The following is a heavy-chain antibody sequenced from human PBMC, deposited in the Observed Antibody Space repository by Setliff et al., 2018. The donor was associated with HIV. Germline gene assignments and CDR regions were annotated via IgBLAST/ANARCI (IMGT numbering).Heavy chain of an antibody. Sequence: GGSLRLSCAASGFTFNYHAMTWLRQAPGKGLEWVSGISGSGDSTFYAHSVKGRFTISRDNSRDTLYLEMNNLRAEDTALYYCAKDYTPTFWEYNWFAVWGQGTQVTVSS. V-gene: IGHV3-23*01. D-gene: IGHD3-16*01. CDR3: AKDYTPTFWEYNWFAV. J-gene: IGHJ5*02. CDR2: ISGSGDST. CDR1: GFTFNYHA.